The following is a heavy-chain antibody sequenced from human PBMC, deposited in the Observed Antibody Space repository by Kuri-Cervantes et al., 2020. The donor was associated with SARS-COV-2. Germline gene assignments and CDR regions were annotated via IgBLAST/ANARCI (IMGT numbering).Heavy chain of an antibody. J-gene: IGHJ5*02. Sequence: SVKVSCKASGGTFSSYAISWVRQAPGQGLEWMGGIIPIFGTANYAQKFQGRVTITADESTSTAYMELSSLRSEDTAVYYCARVGANVIRPENWFDPGAREPWSPSPQ. CDR2: IIPIFGTA. D-gene: IGHD1-26*01. CDR3: ARVGANVIRPENWFDP. V-gene: IGHV1-69*13. CDR1: GGTFSSYA.